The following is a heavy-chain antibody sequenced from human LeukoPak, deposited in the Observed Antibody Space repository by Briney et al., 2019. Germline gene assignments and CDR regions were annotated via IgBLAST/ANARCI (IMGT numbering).Heavy chain of an antibody. V-gene: IGHV3-30*18. CDR3: AKDGSEDYYYGSGSPFDY. CDR2: ISYDGSNK. J-gene: IGHJ4*02. D-gene: IGHD3-10*01. Sequence: GGSLRLSCAASGFTFSSYGMHWVRQAPGKGLEWVAVISYDGSNKYYADSVKGRFTISRDNSKNTLYLQMNSLRAEDTAVYYCAKDGSEDYYYGSGSPFDYWGQGTLVTVSS. CDR1: GFTFSSYG.